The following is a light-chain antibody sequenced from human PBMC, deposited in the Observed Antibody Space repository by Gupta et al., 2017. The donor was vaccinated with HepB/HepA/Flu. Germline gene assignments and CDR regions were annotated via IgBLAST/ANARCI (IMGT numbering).Light chain of an antibody. Sequence: EVVMTQSPVTLSVSPGERATLSCRASQSVNRNLAWYQQKVGQPPRLLIYGASIRATGIPARFSGSGSGTDFTLTISSLQSEDFAAYFCQQYNNWPLTFGGGTKVEIK. V-gene: IGKV3-15*01. CDR3: QQYNNWPLT. CDR1: QSVNRN. J-gene: IGKJ4*01. CDR2: GAS.